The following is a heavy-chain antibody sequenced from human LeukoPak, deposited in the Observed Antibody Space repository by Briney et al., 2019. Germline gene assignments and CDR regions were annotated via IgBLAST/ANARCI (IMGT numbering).Heavy chain of an antibody. CDR1: EYSFTSYW. CDR2: IYPGDSDT. J-gene: IGHJ4*02. V-gene: IGHV5-51*01. D-gene: IGHD6-13*01. CDR3: ARGHLYDYSSTSYYFDY. Sequence: GESLKISCKGSEYSFTSYWIAWVRQMPGKGLEWMGIIYPGDSDTRYSPSFQGQVTISADKSISTAYLQWSSLKASDTAMYYCARGHLYDYSSTSYYFDYWGQGTLVTVSS.